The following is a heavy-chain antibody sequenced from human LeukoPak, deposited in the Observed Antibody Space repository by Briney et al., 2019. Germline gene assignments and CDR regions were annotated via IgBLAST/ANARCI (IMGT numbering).Heavy chain of an antibody. CDR1: GFIFSNYA. Sequence: PGASLRLSCAASGFIFSNYAMSWVRQAPGKGLEWVSAIGGRDSGTYYADSVRGRFTVSRDDPKNTLYLQMNTLRAEDTALYYCAKWGDYDILTGYYDSDYWGQGTLVTVSS. J-gene: IGHJ4*02. D-gene: IGHD3-9*01. CDR2: IGGRDSGT. V-gene: IGHV3-23*01. CDR3: AKWGDYDILTGYYDSDY.